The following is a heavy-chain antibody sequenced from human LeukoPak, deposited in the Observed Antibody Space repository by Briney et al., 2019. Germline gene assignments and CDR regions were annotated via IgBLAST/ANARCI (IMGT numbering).Heavy chain of an antibody. D-gene: IGHD3-16*01. CDR3: ARVIVRLRLGEIFPNWFDP. V-gene: IGHV1-2*02. CDR1: GYTFTGYY. CDR2: INPNSGGT. Sequence: ASVKVSCKASGYTFTGYYMHWVRQAPGQGLEWMGWINPNSGGTNYAQKFQGRVTMTRDTSISTAYMELSRLRSDDTAVYYCARVIVRLRLGEIFPNWFDPWGQGTLVTVSS. J-gene: IGHJ5*02.